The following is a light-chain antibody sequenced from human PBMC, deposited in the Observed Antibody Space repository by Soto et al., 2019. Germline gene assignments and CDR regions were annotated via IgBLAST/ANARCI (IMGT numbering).Light chain of an antibody. V-gene: IGKV3-20*01. CDR1: QSVSSSD. Sequence: EIVLTQSPGTLSLSPGEGATLSCRASQSVSSSDLAWYQQKPGQAPRLLIYGASSRATGIPDRFSGSGSGTDFTLTISRLEPEDFAVYYCQQYGSSPTTFGQGTK. CDR3: QQYGSSPTT. CDR2: GAS. J-gene: IGKJ1*01.